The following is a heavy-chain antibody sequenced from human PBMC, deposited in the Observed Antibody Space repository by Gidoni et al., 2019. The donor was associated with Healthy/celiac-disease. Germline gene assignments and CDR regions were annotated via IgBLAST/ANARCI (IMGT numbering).Heavy chain of an antibody. D-gene: IGHD6-13*01. J-gene: IGHJ6*02. Sequence: EVQLVESGGGLIQPGGSLRLSCAASGFTVSSNYMSWVRQAPGKGLEWVSVIDSGGSTYYADSVKGRFTISRDNSKNTLYLQMNSLRAEDTAVYYCARDKYSSSWPRGFYYYGMDVWGQGTTVTVSS. CDR2: IDSGGST. CDR1: GFTVSSNY. V-gene: IGHV3-53*01. CDR3: ARDKYSSSWPRGFYYYGMDV.